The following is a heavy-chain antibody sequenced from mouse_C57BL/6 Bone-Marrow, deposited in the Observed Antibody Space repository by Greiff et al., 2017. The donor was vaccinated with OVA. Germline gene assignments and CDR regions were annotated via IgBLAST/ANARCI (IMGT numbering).Heavy chain of an antibody. V-gene: IGHV5-12*01. CDR2: ISNGGGST. D-gene: IGHD2-10*02. CDR3: ARYGRYYFDY. J-gene: IGHJ2*01. CDR1: GFTFSDYY. Sequence: EVQRVESGGGLVQPGGSLKLSCAASGFTFSDYYMYWVRQTPEQRLEWVAYISNGGGSTYYPDTVKGRFTISRDNAKNTLYLQMSSLTSEDTAMYYCARYGRYYFDYWGQGTTLTVSS.